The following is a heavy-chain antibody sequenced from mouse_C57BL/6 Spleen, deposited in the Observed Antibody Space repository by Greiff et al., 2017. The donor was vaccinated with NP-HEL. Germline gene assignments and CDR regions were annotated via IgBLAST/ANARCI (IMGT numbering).Heavy chain of an antibody. CDR1: GFTFSSYG. D-gene: IGHD2-3*01. Sequence: EVKLVESGGDLVKPGGSLKLSCAASGFTFSSYGMSWVRQTPDKRLEWVATISSGGSYTYYPDSVKGRFTISRDNAKNTLYLQMSSLKSEDTAMYYCARHLRYDGYYPSFDYWGQGTTLTVSS. CDR3: ARHLRYDGYYPSFDY. CDR2: ISSGGSYT. J-gene: IGHJ2*01. V-gene: IGHV5-6*01.